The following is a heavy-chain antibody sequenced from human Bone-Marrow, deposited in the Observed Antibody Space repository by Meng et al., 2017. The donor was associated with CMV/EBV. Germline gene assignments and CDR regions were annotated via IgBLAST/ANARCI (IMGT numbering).Heavy chain of an antibody. V-gene: IGHV1-46*01. Sequence: ASVKVSCKASGYTFTSYYMHWVRQAPGQGLEWMGIINPSGGSTSYAQKFQGRVTMTRDTSTSTVYMELSSLRSEDTAVYYCAREGVEMATIAQPYFDYWGQGNLVNVAS. D-gene: IGHD5-24*01. CDR2: INPSGGST. J-gene: IGHJ4*02. CDR3: AREGVEMATIAQPYFDY. CDR1: GYTFTSYY.